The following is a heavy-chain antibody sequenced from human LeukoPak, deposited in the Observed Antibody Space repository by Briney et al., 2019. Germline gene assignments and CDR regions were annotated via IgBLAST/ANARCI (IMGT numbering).Heavy chain of an antibody. D-gene: IGHD3-22*01. CDR3: ARAGYDSSGYPYYYYYYMDV. Sequence: GGSLRLSCAASGFTFSSYAMHWVRQAPGKGLEWVANIKQDGSEKYYVDSVKGRFTISRDNAKNSLYLQMNSLRAEDTAVYYCARAGYDSSGYPYYYYYYMDVWGKGTTVTVSS. V-gene: IGHV3-7*01. CDR1: GFTFSSYA. J-gene: IGHJ6*03. CDR2: IKQDGSEK.